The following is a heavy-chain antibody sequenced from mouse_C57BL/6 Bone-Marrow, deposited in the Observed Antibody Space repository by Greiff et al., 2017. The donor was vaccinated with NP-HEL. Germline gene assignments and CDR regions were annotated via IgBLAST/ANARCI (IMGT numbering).Heavy chain of an antibody. V-gene: IGHV5-4*01. Sequence: VQLQQSGGGLVKPGGSLKLSCAASGFTFSSYAMSWVRQTPEKRLAWVATISDGGSYTYYPDNVKGRFTISRDNAKNNLYLQMSHLKSEDTAMYYCARTGNYYAMDYWGQGTSVTVSS. D-gene: IGHD4-1*01. CDR2: ISDGGSYT. CDR1: GFTFSSYA. CDR3: ARTGNYYAMDY. J-gene: IGHJ4*01.